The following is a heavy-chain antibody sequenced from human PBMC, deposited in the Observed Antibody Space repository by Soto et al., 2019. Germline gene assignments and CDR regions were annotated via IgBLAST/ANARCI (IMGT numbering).Heavy chain of an antibody. Sequence: NPSETLSLTCTVSGGSISSGDYYWSWNRQHPGKGLEWIGYIYYSGSTYYNPSLKSRVTISVDTSKNQFSLKLSSVTAADTAVYYCARDPYCRGGSCYSDAFDIWGQGTMVTVSS. CDR1: GGSISSGDYY. D-gene: IGHD2-15*01. J-gene: IGHJ3*02. V-gene: IGHV4-30-4*01. CDR2: IYYSGST. CDR3: ARDPYCRGGSCYSDAFDI.